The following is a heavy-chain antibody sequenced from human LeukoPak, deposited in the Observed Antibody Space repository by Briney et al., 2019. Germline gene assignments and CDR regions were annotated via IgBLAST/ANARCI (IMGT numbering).Heavy chain of an antibody. J-gene: IGHJ6*03. CDR3: ARVLPNLEWLPHYYMDV. V-gene: IGHV4-59*01. D-gene: IGHD3-3*01. Sequence: PSETLSLTCTVSGGSISSYYWSWIRQPPGKGLEWIGYIYYSGSTNYNPSLKSRVTISVDTSKNQFSLKLSSVTAADTAVYYCARVLPNLEWLPHYYMDVWGNGTTVTVSS. CDR2: IYYSGST. CDR1: GGSISSYY.